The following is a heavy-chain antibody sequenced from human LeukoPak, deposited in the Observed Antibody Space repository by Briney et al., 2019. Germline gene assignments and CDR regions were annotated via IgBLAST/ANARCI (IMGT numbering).Heavy chain of an antibody. Sequence: ASVKVSCKTSGYTFTGYYMHWVRQAPGQGLEWMGWINPNTGGTNYVQKFQGRVTMTRDTSISTAYMEPSRLTSDDTGVYYCARVPGYSGYGLPFDFWGQGTLVTVSS. CDR1: GYTFTGYY. D-gene: IGHD5-12*01. CDR2: INPNTGGT. J-gene: IGHJ4*02. CDR3: ARVPGYSGYGLPFDF. V-gene: IGHV1-2*02.